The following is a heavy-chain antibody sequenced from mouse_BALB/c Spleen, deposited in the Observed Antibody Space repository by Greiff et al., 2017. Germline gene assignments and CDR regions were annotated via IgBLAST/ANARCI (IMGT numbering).Heavy chain of an antibody. CDR1: GFNIKDTY. J-gene: IGHJ4*01. Sequence: VQLQQSGAELVKPGASVKLSCTASGFNIKDTYMHWVKQRPEQGLEWIGRIDPPNGNTKYDPKFQGKATITADTSSNTAYLQLSSLTSEDTAVYYCARSTYGRGAMDYWGQGTSVTVSS. D-gene: IGHD1-1*01. V-gene: IGHV14-3*02. CDR2: IDPPNGNT. CDR3: ARSTYGRGAMDY.